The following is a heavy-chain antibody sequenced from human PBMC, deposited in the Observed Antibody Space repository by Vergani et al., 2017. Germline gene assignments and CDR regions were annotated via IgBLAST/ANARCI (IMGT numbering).Heavy chain of an antibody. V-gene: IGHV3-30*02. CDR2: IRYDGSNK. CDR3: ARGVYGGNWVLYY. CDR1: GFTFSSYG. Sequence: QVQLVESGGGVVQPGGSLRLSCAASGFTFSSYGMHWVRQAPGKGLEWVAFIRYDGSNKYYADSVKGRFTISRDNSKNTLYLQMNSLRAEDTAVYYCARGVYGGNWVLYYWGQGTLVTVSS. J-gene: IGHJ4*02. D-gene: IGHD4-23*01.